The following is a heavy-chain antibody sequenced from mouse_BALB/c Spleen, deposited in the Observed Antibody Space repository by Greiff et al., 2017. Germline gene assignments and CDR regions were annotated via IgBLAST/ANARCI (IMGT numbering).Heavy chain of an antibody. D-gene: IGHD2-3*01. CDR1: GFSLTSFG. V-gene: IGHV2-9*02. Sequence: VQVLQSGPGLVAPSQSLSLTCTVSGFSLTSFGVHWVRQPPGKGLEWLGVIWGGGSTNYYSALMARLSISKDNSKSHVFLKMNSLQTDDTAMYYCARERKYDGYYEAMDYWGQGTSVTVSA. CDR3: ARERKYDGYYEAMDY. J-gene: IGHJ4*01. CDR2: IWGGGST.